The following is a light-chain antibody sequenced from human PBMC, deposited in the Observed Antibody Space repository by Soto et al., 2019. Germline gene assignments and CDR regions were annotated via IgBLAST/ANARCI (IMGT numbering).Light chain of an antibody. CDR1: QSISDT. J-gene: IGKJ1*01. CDR2: GAS. V-gene: IGKV3-15*01. Sequence: EIVMTQTPATLSVSPGGIATLCCRASQSISDTLAWYQQKPGQAPRLIIYGASRRATGFPARFSGSGSGTDCTLTISSLQSEDVAVYYCQQYDNWPWTLGQGTKVDIK. CDR3: QQYDNWPWT.